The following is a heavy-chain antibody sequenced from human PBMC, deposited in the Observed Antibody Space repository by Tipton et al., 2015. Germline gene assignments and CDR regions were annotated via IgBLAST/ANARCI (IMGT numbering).Heavy chain of an antibody. V-gene: IGHV4-31*03. CDR2: FSDTGST. J-gene: IGHJ5*02. D-gene: IGHD2-2*01. CDR1: GASISTDAYY. CDR3: ARGGSGDIVIIPAATWFDP. Sequence: TLSLTCSVSGASISTDAYYWSWVRQHPGKGLEWMAYFSDTGSTYYNPSLKSRVTISVDTSKNQFSLKLSSVTAADTAVYYCARGGSGDIVIIPAATWFDPWGQGTLVTVSS.